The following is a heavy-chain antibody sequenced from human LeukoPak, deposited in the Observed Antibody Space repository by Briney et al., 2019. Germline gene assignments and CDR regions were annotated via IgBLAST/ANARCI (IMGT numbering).Heavy chain of an antibody. V-gene: IGHV3-53*01. Sequence: GGSLRLSCAASGFTVNSNYMSWVRQAPGKGLEWVSIIYSGGNTYYADSVKGRFTISRDNSKNVLYLQMNSLRAEDTAVYYCAREVEEYFDYWGQGTLVTVSS. CDR3: AREVEEYFDY. D-gene: IGHD2/OR15-2a*01. J-gene: IGHJ4*02. CDR2: IYSGGNT. CDR1: GFTVNSNY.